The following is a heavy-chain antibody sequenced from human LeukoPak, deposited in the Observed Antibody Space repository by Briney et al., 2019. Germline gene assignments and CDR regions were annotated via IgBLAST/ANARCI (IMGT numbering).Heavy chain of an antibody. Sequence: GGSLRLSCAASGFTFSDFYMTWIRQAPGKGLEWVSYISNRGSTIHYADSVRGRFTISRDNAKKSLYLQMNGLRAEDTAVYYCAKVGGSGTYYDHWGQGTLVTVSS. D-gene: IGHD3-10*01. J-gene: IGHJ4*02. CDR2: ISNRGSTI. CDR3: AKVGGSGTYYDH. CDR1: GFTFSDFY. V-gene: IGHV3-11*01.